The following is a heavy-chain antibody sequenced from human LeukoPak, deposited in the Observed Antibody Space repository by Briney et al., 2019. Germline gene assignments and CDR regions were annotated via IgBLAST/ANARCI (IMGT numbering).Heavy chain of an antibody. Sequence: SETLSLTCTVSGGSISSSSYYWGWIRQPTGKGLEWIGSIYYSGSTYYNPSLKSRVTISVDTSKNQFSLKLSSVTAADTAVYYCARLTGITMIVAPWGQGTLVTVSS. CDR3: ARLTGITMIVAP. V-gene: IGHV4-39*01. CDR2: IYYSGST. J-gene: IGHJ5*02. D-gene: IGHD3-22*01. CDR1: GGSISSSSYY.